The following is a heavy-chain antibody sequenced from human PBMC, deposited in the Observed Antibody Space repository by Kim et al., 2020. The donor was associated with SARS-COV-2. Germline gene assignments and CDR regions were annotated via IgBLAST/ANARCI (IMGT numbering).Heavy chain of an antibody. CDR2: INYSGTT. J-gene: IGHJ4*02. Sequence: SETLSLTCAVYSGSFSGYYWSWLRQSPDKGLEWIGEINYSGTTSYSPSLSGRATISVDTSKNQFSLRLTSVTAADTAVYYCARDQGSGWGQGTPVTVSS. CDR3: ARDQGSG. CDR1: SGSFSGYY. V-gene: IGHV4-34*01. D-gene: IGHD6-19*01.